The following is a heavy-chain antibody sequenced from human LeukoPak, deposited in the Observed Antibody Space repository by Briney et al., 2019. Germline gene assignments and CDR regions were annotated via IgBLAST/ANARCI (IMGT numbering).Heavy chain of an antibody. CDR1: GYTFTSYY. J-gene: IGHJ6*03. Sequence: ASVKVSCKASGYTFTSYYMHWVRQAPGQGLEWMGIINPNGGSTSYAQKFQGRVTMTRDTSTSTVYMELSSLRSEDTAVYYCARDIVVVPAAMYSLYYYYYYMDVWGKGTTVTVSS. CDR2: INPNGGST. D-gene: IGHD2-2*01. CDR3: ARDIVVVPAAMYSLYYYYYYMDV. V-gene: IGHV1-46*01.